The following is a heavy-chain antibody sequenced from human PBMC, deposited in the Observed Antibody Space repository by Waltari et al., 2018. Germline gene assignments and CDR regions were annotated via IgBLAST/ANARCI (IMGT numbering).Heavy chain of an antibody. D-gene: IGHD6-19*01. CDR1: GGSISSGSYY. CDR3: ARGPYSSGDLDY. J-gene: IGHJ4*02. CDR2: IYTSGST. Sequence: QVQLQESGPGLVKPSQTLSLTCTVSGGSISSGSYYWSWIRQPAGKGLEWLGRIYTSGSTNYNPSLKSRVTISVDTSKNQFSLKLSSVTAADTAVYYCARGPYSSGDLDYWGQGTLVTVSS. V-gene: IGHV4-61*02.